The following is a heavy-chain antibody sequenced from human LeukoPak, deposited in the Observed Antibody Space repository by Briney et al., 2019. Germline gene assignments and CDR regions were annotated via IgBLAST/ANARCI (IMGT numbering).Heavy chain of an antibody. D-gene: IGHD2-15*01. J-gene: IGHJ4*02. CDR3: ARDPQYCSGGSCYSFDY. Sequence: GRSLRLSCAASGFTFDDYAMHWVRQAPGKGLEWVSGISWNSDSIGYADSVKGRFTISRDNAKNSLYLQMNSLRAEDMALYYCARDPQYCSGGSCYSFDYWGQGTLVTVSS. CDR1: GFTFDDYA. CDR2: ISWNSDSI. V-gene: IGHV3-9*03.